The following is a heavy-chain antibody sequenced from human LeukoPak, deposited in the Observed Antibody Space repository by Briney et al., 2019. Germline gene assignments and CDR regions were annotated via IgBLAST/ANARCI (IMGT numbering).Heavy chain of an antibody. V-gene: IGHV3-23*01. CDR2: ISGSGGST. Sequence: GGSLRLSCAASGFTFSSYAMSWVRQAPGEGLEWVSAISGSGGSTNYADSVQGRFTVSRDNSKNTLYLQMNNLRAEDTAVYYCATTRVCGGVLLRPSCLYFEDWGQGALVTVSS. D-gene: IGHD3-10*01. CDR1: GFTFSSYA. CDR3: ATTRVCGGVLLRPSCLYFED. J-gene: IGHJ4*02.